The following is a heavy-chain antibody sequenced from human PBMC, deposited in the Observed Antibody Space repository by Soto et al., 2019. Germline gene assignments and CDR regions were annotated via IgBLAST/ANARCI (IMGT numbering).Heavy chain of an antibody. Sequence: SETLSLTSTVSGTPITVVYWGWIRQPTGKALEYIGHIYCTGSTRYSPSLTSRVTISLGTYREQFALRLTSVAAADTAVYYCARGRHCTSTSCFGFPSIWFDPWGQGTLVTVSS. J-gene: IGHJ5*02. D-gene: IGHD2-2*01. V-gene: IGHV4-59*01. CDR2: IYCTGST. CDR1: GTPITVVY. CDR3: ARGRHCTSTSCFGFPSIWFDP.